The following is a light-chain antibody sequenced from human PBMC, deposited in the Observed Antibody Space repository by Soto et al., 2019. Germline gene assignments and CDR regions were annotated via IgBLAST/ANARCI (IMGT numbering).Light chain of an antibody. Sequence: EVVVSQSPYTLSLAPGDTATLSCRASQSVSSSVAWYHHKPGQSPRLVVCSGDKRAPGIPPRFSGSGSGTDFTLTISSLESDDFAIYYCQQRYSWLRAFGPGTKVDIK. CDR3: QQRYSWLRA. J-gene: IGKJ1*01. V-gene: IGKV3-11*01. CDR2: SGD. CDR1: QSVSSS.